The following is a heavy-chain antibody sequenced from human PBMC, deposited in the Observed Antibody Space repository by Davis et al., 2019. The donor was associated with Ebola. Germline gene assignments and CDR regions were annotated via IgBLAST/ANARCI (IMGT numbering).Heavy chain of an antibody. CDR3: ATSESFFDYAAYFHS. V-gene: IGHV3-21*01. CDR2: ISSDGSYI. D-gene: IGHD3-16*01. Sequence: PGGSLRLSCAASGFPFSSYTMNWVRQAPGKGLEWVSSISSDGSYIFYADSAKGRFSISRDNAKNSLYLQMNSLKAEDTAVYFCATSESFFDYAAYFHSWGQGTLLTVSS. J-gene: IGHJ4*02. CDR1: GFPFSSYT.